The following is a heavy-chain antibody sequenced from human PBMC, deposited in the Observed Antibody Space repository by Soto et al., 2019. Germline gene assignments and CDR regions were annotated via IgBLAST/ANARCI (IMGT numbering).Heavy chain of an antibody. CDR2: IIPIFGTA. J-gene: IGHJ6*02. Sequence: SVKVSCKASGGTFSSYAISWVRQAPGQGLEWMGGIIPIFGTANYAQKFQGRVTITADESTSTAYMELSSLRSEDTAVYYCARAGYYYDSSGYALYYFGMDVWGQGTTVTVSS. V-gene: IGHV1-69*13. D-gene: IGHD3-22*01. CDR1: GGTFSSYA. CDR3: ARAGYYYDSSGYALYYFGMDV.